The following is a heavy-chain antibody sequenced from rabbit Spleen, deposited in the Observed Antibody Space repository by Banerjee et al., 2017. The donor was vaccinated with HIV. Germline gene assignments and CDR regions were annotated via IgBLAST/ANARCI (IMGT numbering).Heavy chain of an antibody. D-gene: IGHD8-1*01. CDR2: IYTGSSGST. J-gene: IGHJ6*01. CDR1: GFSFSSGYD. Sequence: QSLEESGGGLVKPGASLTLTCKASGFSFSSGYDMCWVRQAPGKGLEWIACIYTGSSGSTYYATWAKGRFTISKTSSTTVTLQMTSLTAADTATYFCARDAGSSFSTYGMDLWGPGTLV. V-gene: IGHV1S40*01. CDR3: ARDAGSSFSTYGMDL.